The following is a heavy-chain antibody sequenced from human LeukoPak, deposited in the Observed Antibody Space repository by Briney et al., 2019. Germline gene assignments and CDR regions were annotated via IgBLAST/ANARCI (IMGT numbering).Heavy chain of an antibody. CDR1: GGSISSYY. J-gene: IGHJ1*01. D-gene: IGHD2-2*01. Sequence: SETLSLTCTVSGGSISSYYWSWIRQPPGKGLEWIGYIYYSGSTNYNPSLKSRVTISVDTSKNQFSLKLSSVTAADTAVYYCASVSRQITPIVVVPAANAECFQHWGQGTLVTVSS. CDR3: ASVSRQITPIVVVPAANAECFQH. CDR2: IYYSGST. V-gene: IGHV4-59*12.